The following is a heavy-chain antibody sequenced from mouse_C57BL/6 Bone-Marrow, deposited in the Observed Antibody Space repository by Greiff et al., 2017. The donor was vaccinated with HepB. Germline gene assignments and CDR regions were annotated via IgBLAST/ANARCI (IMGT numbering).Heavy chain of an antibody. CDR1: GFTFSNYW. CDR2: IRLKYDNYAT. CDR3: TGRTIPTVVAPDY. V-gene: IGHV6-3*01. J-gene: IGHJ2*01. Sequence: EVKLMESGGGLVQPGGSMKLSCVASGFTFSNYWMNWVRQSPEQGLEWVAQIRLKYDNYATHYAESVKGRFTISRDDSKSSVYLQMNNLRAEVTGIYYCTGRTIPTVVAPDYWGQGPTLTVSS. D-gene: IGHD1-1*01.